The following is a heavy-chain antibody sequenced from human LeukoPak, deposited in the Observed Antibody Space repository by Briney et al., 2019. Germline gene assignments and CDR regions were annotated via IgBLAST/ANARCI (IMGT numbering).Heavy chain of an antibody. CDR1: GYTFTGYY. V-gene: IGHV1-2*02. J-gene: IGHJ4*02. D-gene: IGHD2-2*02. CDR2: INPNSGGT. CDR3: ARDKRYCSSTSCYTVVDY. Sequence: ASVKVSCKASGYTFTGYYMHWVRQAPGQGLEWMGWINPNSGGTNYAQKFQGRVTMTRDTSISTAYMELSRLRSDDTAVYYCARDKRYCSSTSCYTVVDYWGQGTLVTVPS.